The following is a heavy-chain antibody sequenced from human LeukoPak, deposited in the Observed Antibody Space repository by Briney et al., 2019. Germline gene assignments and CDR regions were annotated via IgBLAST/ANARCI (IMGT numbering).Heavy chain of an antibody. V-gene: IGHV3-30-3*01. Sequence: GGSLRLSCAASGFTFSDYAMHWVRQAPGKGLEWVAVISKDGSDKYYPGSVRGRFTISRDNSKNTIYLQMDSLRAEDTAIYYCARLGSGSNYWGQGTLVTVSS. CDR1: GFTFSDYA. J-gene: IGHJ4*02. CDR3: ARLGSGSNY. D-gene: IGHD3-10*01. CDR2: ISKDGSDK.